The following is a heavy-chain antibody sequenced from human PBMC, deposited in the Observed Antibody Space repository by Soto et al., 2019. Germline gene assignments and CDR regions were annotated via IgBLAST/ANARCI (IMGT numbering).Heavy chain of an antibody. D-gene: IGHD1-26*01. Sequence: EVQLVESGGGLVQPGGSLRLSCAASGFTFSRHWMTWVRQAPGKGLEWVASVKEDGSEKYYVDSVKGGFTITRDNAKNPRYVRMNTLRAEDTAVYYCARVLAGARGLLDCWGQGTLITVSS. V-gene: IGHV3-7*05. CDR1: GFTFSRHW. J-gene: IGHJ4*02. CDR2: VKEDGSEK. CDR3: ARVLAGARGLLDC.